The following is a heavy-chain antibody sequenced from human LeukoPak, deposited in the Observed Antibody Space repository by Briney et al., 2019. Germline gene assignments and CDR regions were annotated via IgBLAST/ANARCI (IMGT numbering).Heavy chain of an antibody. J-gene: IGHJ5*02. D-gene: IGHD2-15*01. V-gene: IGHV3-74*01. CDR3: TRRVSATRRFDP. CDR1: GFTFSSYW. Sequence: GGSLRLSCAASGFTFSSYWMHWVRQAPGKGLVWVSRINSDGSTTNYADSVKGRFTISRDNAENTMYLQMNSLRVEDTAVYYCTRRVSATRRFDPWGQGTLVTASS. CDR2: INSDGSTT.